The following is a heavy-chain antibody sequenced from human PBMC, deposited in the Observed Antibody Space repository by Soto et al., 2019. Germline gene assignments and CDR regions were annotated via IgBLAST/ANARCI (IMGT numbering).Heavy chain of an antibody. Sequence: QVQLVESGGGVVQPGRSLRLSCVASGFPFSSYGMHWVREATGKGLEWVAVISYDGSNKYYADSVKGRFTISRDNSASTLYLQMNSLRPEDTALYYCVGGQYYFDYRGQGTLVTVSP. CDR3: VGGQYYFDY. CDR2: ISYDGSNK. D-gene: IGHD3-10*01. J-gene: IGHJ4*02. CDR1: GFPFSSYG. V-gene: IGHV3-30*03.